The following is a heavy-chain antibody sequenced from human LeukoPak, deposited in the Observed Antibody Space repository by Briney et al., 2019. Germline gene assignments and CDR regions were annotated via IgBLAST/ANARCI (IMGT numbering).Heavy chain of an antibody. CDR3: AKDVDIVATPVGY. J-gene: IGHJ4*02. Sequence: ETLSLTCAVYGGSFSGYYWSWIRQPPGKGLEWVSAISGSGGSTYYADSVKGRFTISRDNSKNTLYLQMNSLRAEDTAVYYCAKDVDIVATPVGYWGQGTLVTVSS. CDR1: GGSFSGYY. V-gene: IGHV3-23*01. D-gene: IGHD5-12*01. CDR2: ISGSGGST.